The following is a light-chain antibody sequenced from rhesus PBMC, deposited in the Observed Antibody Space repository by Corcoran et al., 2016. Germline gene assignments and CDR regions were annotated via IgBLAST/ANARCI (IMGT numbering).Light chain of an antibody. J-gene: IGLJ6*01. CDR2: DVS. V-gene: IGLV2S9*01. Sequence: QSALPQPPPMSKAIGQSVTISCTGTTSDIGGYNDVSWYQQYLGTAPRLLIYDVSKRPSGVSDRFSGSKSGNTASLTISGLQAEDEADYYCCSYRSGNTDVFGSGTKLTVL. CDR3: CSYRSGNTDV. CDR1: TSDIGGYND.